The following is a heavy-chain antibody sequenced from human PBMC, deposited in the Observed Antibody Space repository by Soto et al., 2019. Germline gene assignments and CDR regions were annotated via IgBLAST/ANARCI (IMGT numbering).Heavy chain of an antibody. V-gene: IGHV3-11*01. J-gene: IGHJ4*02. Sequence: VQLVESGGDLVKPGGSLRLSCAASGYTFSDYYMSWIRQAPGKGLEWISYIDTSGTKIYYANSVKGRFTIPRENAKNSLYREMNSLRDEDTAVYYCASHYDMWSGYLSPVDYWGQGTLVTVSS. D-gene: IGHD3-3*01. CDR1: GYTFSDYY. CDR3: ASHYDMWSGYLSPVDY. CDR2: IDTSGTKI.